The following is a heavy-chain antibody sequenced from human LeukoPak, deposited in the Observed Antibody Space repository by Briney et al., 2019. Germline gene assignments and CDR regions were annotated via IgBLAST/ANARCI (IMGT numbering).Heavy chain of an antibody. CDR3: AREYYDILTGSPGYAFDI. Sequence: GASVKVSCKASGYTFTSYDINWVRQAPGQGLEWMGWINPNSGGTNYAQKFQGRVTMTRDTSISTAYMELSRLRSDDTAVYYCAREYYDILTGSPGYAFDIWGQGTMVTVSS. CDR1: GYTFTSYD. J-gene: IGHJ3*02. D-gene: IGHD3-9*01. CDR2: INPNSGGT. V-gene: IGHV1-2*02.